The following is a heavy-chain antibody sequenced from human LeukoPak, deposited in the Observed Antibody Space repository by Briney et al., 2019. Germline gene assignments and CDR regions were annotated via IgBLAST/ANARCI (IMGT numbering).Heavy chain of an antibody. V-gene: IGHV4-61*05. CDR1: GGSISSSSYY. CDR3: ARLSGYSYGTAFDY. CDR2: IYYSGST. J-gene: IGHJ4*02. D-gene: IGHD5-18*01. Sequence: PSETLSLTCTVSGGSISSSSYYWGWIRQPPGKGLEWIGYIYYSGSTNYNPSLKSRVTISVDTSKNQFSLKLSSVTAADTAVYYCARLSGYSYGTAFDYWGQGTLVTVSS.